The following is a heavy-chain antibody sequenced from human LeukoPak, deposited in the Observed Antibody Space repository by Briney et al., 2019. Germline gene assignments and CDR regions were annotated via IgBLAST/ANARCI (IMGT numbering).Heavy chain of an antibody. CDR3: ASERYYDSSGYPPGAFDI. CDR2: IIPIFGTA. D-gene: IGHD3-22*01. V-gene: IGHV1-69*13. CDR1: GGTFSSYA. Sequence: SVKVSCKASGGTFSSYAISWVRQAPGQGLEWMGGIIPIFGTANYAQKFQGRVTITADESTSTAYMELSSLRSEDTAVYYCASERYYDSSGYPPGAFDIWGQGTMVTVSS. J-gene: IGHJ3*02.